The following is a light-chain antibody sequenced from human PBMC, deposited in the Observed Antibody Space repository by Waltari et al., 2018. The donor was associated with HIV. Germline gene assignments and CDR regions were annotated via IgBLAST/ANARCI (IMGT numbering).Light chain of an antibody. CDR2: VAS. CDR3: QYSHT. V-gene: IGKV1-39*01. Sequence: DFQMTQSPSSLSASVGDRVTITCRASHNIDNSLNWYLQKSGKSPELLISVASNLRGGVPSRISGSGSGTDFTLTISSLQPEDFATYYCQYSHTFGQGTKL. CDR1: HNIDNS. J-gene: IGKJ2*01.